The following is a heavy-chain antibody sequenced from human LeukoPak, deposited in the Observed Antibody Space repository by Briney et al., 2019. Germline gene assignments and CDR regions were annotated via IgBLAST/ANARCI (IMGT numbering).Heavy chain of an antibody. CDR3: AITAPILGSPLVGP. V-gene: IGHV4-59*12. CDR1: GGSISSYY. J-gene: IGHJ5*02. CDR2: IYYGGST. Sequence: PSETLSLTCTVSGGSISSYYWSWIRQPPGKGLEWIGYIYYGGSTYYNPSLKSRVTISVDRSKNQFSLKLSSVTAADTAVYYCAITAPILGSPLVGPWGQGTLLTVSS. D-gene: IGHD1-26*01.